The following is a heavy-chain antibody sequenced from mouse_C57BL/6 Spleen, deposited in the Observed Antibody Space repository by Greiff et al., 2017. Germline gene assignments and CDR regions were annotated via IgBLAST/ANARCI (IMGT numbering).Heavy chain of an antibody. J-gene: IGHJ3*01. Sequence: PVQQSGAELVRPGASVTLSCKASGYTFTDYEMHWVKQTPVHGLEWIGAIDPETGGTAYNQKFKGKAILTADKSSSTAYMELRSLTSEDSAVYYCTTRDRFAYWGQGTLVTVSA. V-gene: IGHV1-15*01. CDR2: IDPETGGT. CDR3: TTRDRFAY. CDR1: GYTFTDYE.